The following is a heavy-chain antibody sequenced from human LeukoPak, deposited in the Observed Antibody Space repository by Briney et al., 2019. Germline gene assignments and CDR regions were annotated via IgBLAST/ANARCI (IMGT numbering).Heavy chain of an antibody. CDR3: AKVGDYGDPRDY. J-gene: IGHJ4*02. Sequence: PGGSLRLSCAASGFTFSSYSMNWVRQAPGKGLEWVSYISSSSSTMYYADSVKGRFSISRDNAKNSLYLQMNSLRAEDTAAYYCAKVGDYGDPRDYWGQGTLVTVSS. D-gene: IGHD4-17*01. CDR1: GFTFSSYS. CDR2: ISSSSSTM. V-gene: IGHV3-48*01.